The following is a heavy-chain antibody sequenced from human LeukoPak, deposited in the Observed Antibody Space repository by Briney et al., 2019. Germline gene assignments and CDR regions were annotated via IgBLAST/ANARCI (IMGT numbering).Heavy chain of an antibody. V-gene: IGHV1-2*02. CDR1: GYTFTGYY. CDR2: INPNSGGT. CDR3: ARDSFYGSGTYDY. D-gene: IGHD3-10*01. Sequence: RASVTVSCKASGYTFTGYYMHWVRQAPGQGLEWMGWINPNSGGTNYAQKFQGRVTMTRDTSISTAYMELSRLRSDDTAVYYCARDSFYGSGTYDYWGQGTLVTVSS. J-gene: IGHJ4*02.